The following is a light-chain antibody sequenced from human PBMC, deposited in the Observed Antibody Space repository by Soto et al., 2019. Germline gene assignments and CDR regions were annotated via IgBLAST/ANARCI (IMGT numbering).Light chain of an antibody. CDR1: QSVSSS. Sequence: EVVLTQSPATLSLSPGERATLSCRASQSVSSSLAWYQHKPGQAPRLLIYDASNRATGIPARFSGSGSGTDFTLTISSLQAEDVAVYYCQQCYSSPLTFGGGTKVEIK. V-gene: IGKV3-11*01. CDR2: DAS. CDR3: QQCYSSPLT. J-gene: IGKJ4*01.